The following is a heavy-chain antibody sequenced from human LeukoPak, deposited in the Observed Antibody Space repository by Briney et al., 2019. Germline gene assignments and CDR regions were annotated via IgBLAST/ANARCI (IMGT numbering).Heavy chain of an antibody. D-gene: IGHD1-26*01. CDR2: IHHSGST. Sequence: SGTLSLTCAVSGDSISSSNWWSWVRQPPGKGLEWMGEIHHSGSTNFHPSLKSRLTMSVDKSKNQFSLNLTSVTAAGTAVYYCARDSGTHDYWGQGTLVTVSS. CDR1: GDSISSSNW. CDR3: ARDSGTHDY. V-gene: IGHV4-4*02. J-gene: IGHJ4*02.